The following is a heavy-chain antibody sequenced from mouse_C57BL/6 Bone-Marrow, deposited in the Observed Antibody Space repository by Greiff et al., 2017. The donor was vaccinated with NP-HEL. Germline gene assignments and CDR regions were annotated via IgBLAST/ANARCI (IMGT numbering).Heavy chain of an antibody. CDR1: GYTFTSYW. CDR3: ARRDSNYPGYYFDY. V-gene: IGHV1-69*01. CDR2: IDPSDSYT. Sequence: QVQLQQSGAELVMPGASVKLSCKASGYTFTSYWMHWVKQRPGQGLEWIGEIDPSDSYTNYNQKFKGKSTLTVDKSSSTAYMQLSSLTSEDSAVYYCARRDSNYPGYYFDYWGQGTTLTVSS. D-gene: IGHD2-5*01. J-gene: IGHJ2*01.